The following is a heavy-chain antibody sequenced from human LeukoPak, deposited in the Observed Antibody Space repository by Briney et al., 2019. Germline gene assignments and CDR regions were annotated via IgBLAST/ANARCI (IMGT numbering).Heavy chain of an antibody. D-gene: IGHD3-3*01. J-gene: IGHJ5*02. CDR1: GYTLTELS. V-gene: IGHV1-24*01. CDR2: FDPEDGET. Sequence: ASVKVSCKVSGYTLTELSMHWVRQAPGKGLEWMGGFDPEDGETIYAQKFQGRVTMTEDTSTDTAYMELSSLRSDDTAVYYCARDPEYYDPWRWFDPWGQGTLVTVSS. CDR3: ARDPEYYDPWRWFDP.